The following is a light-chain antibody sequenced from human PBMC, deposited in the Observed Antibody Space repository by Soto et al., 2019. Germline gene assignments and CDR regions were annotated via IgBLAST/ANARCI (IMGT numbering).Light chain of an antibody. V-gene: IGLV1-51*01. CDR1: SSNIGGNS. CDR2: DDN. J-gene: IGLJ1*01. Sequence: QSVLAQPPSVSAAPGQKVTISCPGSSSNIGGNSVSWYQQLPGTAPKLLIYDDNKRPSGIPDRFSGSKSGTSATLGITGFQTVDEADYYCGSWDSSLSAYVFGTGTSVTVL. CDR3: GSWDSSLSAYV.